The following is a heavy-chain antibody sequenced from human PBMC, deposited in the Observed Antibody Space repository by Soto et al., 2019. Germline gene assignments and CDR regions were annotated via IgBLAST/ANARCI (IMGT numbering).Heavy chain of an antibody. D-gene: IGHD5-18*01. V-gene: IGHV4-31*03. CDR2: IYYSGST. CDR1: GGSISSGGYY. Sequence: SETLSLTCTVSGGSISSGGYYWSWFRQHPGKGLEWIGYIYYSGSTYYNPSLKSRVTISVDTSKNQFSLKLSSVTAADTAVYYCARDSGTAMGNYFDYWGQGTLVTVSS. CDR3: ARDSGTAMGNYFDY. J-gene: IGHJ4*02.